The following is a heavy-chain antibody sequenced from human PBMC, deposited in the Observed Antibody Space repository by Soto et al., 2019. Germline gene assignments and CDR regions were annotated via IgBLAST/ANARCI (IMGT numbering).Heavy chain of an antibody. V-gene: IGHV3-23*01. CDR1: GFTFSSYA. J-gene: IGHJ4*02. D-gene: IGHD6-13*01. Sequence: EVQLLESGGGLVQPGGSLRLSCAASGFTFSSYAMSWVREAPGKGLEWVSAISGSGGSTYYADSVKGRFTISRDNSKNTLYLQMNSLRAEDRAVYYCELSSTPFDYWGQGTLVTVSS. CDR3: ELSSTPFDY. CDR2: ISGSGGST.